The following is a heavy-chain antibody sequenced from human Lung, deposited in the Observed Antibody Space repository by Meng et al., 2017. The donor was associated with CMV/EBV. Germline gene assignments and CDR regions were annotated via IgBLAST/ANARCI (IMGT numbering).Heavy chain of an antibody. J-gene: IGHJ1*01. CDR3: LRRSGGSV. Sequence: VQLREAGPALVKPSETLSLTCSVSGDSITNHNWWAWVRQPPGKGLEWIGEIPHRGSSAYNPSLKSRVSMSIDKSKNQFSLKLTSVTAADTAVYHCLRRSGGSVWGQGTLVTVSS. CDR1: GDSITNHNW. V-gene: IGHV4-4*02. D-gene: IGHD3-10*01. CDR2: IPHRGSS.